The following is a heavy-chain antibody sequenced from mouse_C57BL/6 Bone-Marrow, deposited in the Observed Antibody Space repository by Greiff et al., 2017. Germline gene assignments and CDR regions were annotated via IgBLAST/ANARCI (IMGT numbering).Heavy chain of an antibody. CDR1: GFNIKDDY. J-gene: IGHJ2*01. D-gene: IGHD1-1*01. CDR3: TTHTTVVPDD. V-gene: IGHV14-4*01. Sequence: VQLQQSGAELVRPGASVKLSCTASGFNIKDDYMHWVKQRPEQGLEWIGWIDPENGDTEYASKFQGKATITADTSSNTAYLQLSSLTSEYTAVYYCTTHTTVVPDDWGQGTTLTVSS. CDR2: IDPENGDT.